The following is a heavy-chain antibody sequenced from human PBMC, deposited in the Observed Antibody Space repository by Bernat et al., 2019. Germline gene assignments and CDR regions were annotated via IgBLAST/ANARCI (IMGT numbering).Heavy chain of an antibody. J-gene: IGHJ5*02. Sequence: QVQLVQSGAEVKKPGASVKVSCKASGYTFTSYAMHWVRQAPGQRLEWMGWINAGTGNTKYSQKFQGRVTITRDTSASTAYMELSSLGSEDTAVYYCARGPAASVDWFDPWGQGTLVTVSS. D-gene: IGHD2-2*01. CDR1: GYTFTSYA. CDR3: ARGPAASVDWFDP. V-gene: IGHV1-3*01. CDR2: INAGTGNT.